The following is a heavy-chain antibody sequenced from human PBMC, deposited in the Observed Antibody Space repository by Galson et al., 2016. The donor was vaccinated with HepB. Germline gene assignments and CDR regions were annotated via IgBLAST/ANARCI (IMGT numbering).Heavy chain of an antibody. CDR2: IHYSGKT. D-gene: IGHD3-22*01. Sequence: SETLSLICTVSGGSVSSVSHHWGWIRQPPGKGLEWIGSIHYSGKTYYSPSLVRRVAISIDTSINHFSLTLSSVTAADTAVYYCAREYESSVDDWGQGTLVTVSS. V-gene: IGHV4-39*02. CDR3: AREYESSVDD. J-gene: IGHJ4*02. CDR1: GGSVSSVSHH.